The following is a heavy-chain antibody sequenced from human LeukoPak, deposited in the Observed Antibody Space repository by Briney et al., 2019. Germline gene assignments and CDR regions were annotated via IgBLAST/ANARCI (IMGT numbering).Heavy chain of an antibody. J-gene: IGHJ4*02. CDR3: ARGDTVMVTAVAGTGVDLDY. CDR1: GFTFSSYT. V-gene: IGHV3-48*04. CDR2: ISSSSTI. Sequence: NPGGSLRLSCAASGFTFSSYTMNWVRQAPGKGLEWVSYISSSSTIYYADSVKGRFTISRDNAKNSVYLQMNSLRAEDTAVYYCARGDTVMVTAVAGTGVDLDYWGQGTLVTVSS. D-gene: IGHD6-19*01.